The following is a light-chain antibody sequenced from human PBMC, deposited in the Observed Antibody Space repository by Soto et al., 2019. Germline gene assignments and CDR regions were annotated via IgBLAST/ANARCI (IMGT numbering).Light chain of an antibody. CDR3: SSYTSSNTLV. CDR1: SSDVGGYNY. J-gene: IGLJ2*01. V-gene: IGLV2-14*01. CDR2: EVS. Sequence: QSALTQPASVSGSPGQSITISCTGTSSDVGGYNYVSWYQQHPGKAPKLMIYEVSNRPLRVSNRFSGSKSGNTASLTISGLQAEDEADYYCSSYTSSNTLVFGGGTKLTVL.